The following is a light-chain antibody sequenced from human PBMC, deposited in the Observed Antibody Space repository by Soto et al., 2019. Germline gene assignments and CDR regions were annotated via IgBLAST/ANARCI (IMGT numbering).Light chain of an antibody. CDR2: DAS. CDR1: QGISTY. J-gene: IGKJ5*01. Sequence: EIVLTQSPGTLSLSPGERATLSCTASQGISTYIAWYQQKPGHPPRLLMFDASRRAAGIPPRFSGGGFGREFTLTISSLEPEDFAIYYCQQRGETFGPGTRLE. CDR3: QQRGET. V-gene: IGKV3-11*02.